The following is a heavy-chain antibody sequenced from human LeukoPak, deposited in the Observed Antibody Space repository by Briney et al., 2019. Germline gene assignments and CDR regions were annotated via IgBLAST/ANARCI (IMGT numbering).Heavy chain of an antibody. CDR3: ARDESTSILWW. V-gene: IGHV1-46*01. CDR2: IKHSGVRT. CDR1: GYTFINYY. Sequence: ASVKVSCKASGYTFINYYMHCVRHTPGQGLEGMGIIKHSGVRTSYAQKFRGRFTMPRDTSTSTVYMELSSLRSEDPAVYYCARDESTSILWWWGQGTLVTVSS. D-gene: IGHD2-21*01. J-gene: IGHJ1*01.